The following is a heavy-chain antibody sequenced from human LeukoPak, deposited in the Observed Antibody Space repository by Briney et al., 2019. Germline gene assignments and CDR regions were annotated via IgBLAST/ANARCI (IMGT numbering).Heavy chain of an antibody. CDR1: GFTFGTSW. CDR2: INLDGSDI. CDR3: SFSLNF. V-gene: IGHV3-7*01. D-gene: IGHD3-16*02. Sequence: GGSLRLSCAASGFTFGTSWMDGVRQAPGKGLEWVANINLDGSDIYYVDSGKGGFTISRDNAKNSLYLPMNSLRAEDTAVYYCSFSLNFWGQGTLVTVSS. J-gene: IGHJ4*02.